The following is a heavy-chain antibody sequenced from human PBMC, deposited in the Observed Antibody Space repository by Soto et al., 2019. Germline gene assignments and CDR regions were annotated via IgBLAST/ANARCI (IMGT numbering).Heavy chain of an antibody. CDR3: ARLQLVQKGIGY. J-gene: IGHJ4*02. D-gene: IGHD6-13*01. CDR1: GYTFTGYY. CDR2: INPNSGGT. V-gene: IGHV1-2*02. Sequence: ASVNVSCKASGYTFTGYYMHWVRQAPGQGLELMGWINPNSGGTNYAQKFQGRVTMTRXXXXXXAXMXLXWXSSDXTAVYYCARLQLVQKGIGYWGQGSLETVSS.